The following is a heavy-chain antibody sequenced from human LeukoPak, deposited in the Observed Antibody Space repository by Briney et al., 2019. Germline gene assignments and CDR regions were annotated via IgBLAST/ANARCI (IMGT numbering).Heavy chain of an antibody. CDR1: GYTLTELS. CDR2: FDPEDGET. D-gene: IGHD1-26*01. V-gene: IGHV1-24*01. CDR3: ARGVGASDHYNWFDP. Sequence: ASVKVSCKVSGYTLTELSMHWVRQAPGKGLERMGGFDPEDGETIYAQKFQGRVTMTEDTSTDTAYMELSSLRSEDTAVYYCARGVGASDHYNWFDPWGQGTLVTVSS. J-gene: IGHJ5*02.